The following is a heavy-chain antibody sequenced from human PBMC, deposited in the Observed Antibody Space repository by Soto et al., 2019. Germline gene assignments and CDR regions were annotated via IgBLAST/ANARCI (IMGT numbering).Heavy chain of an antibody. CDR3: ARELGTGYDSGDY. CDR1: GDIFSGYS. V-gene: IGHV1-69*12. Sequence: QVQLVQSGAEVKKPGSSVKVSCTASGDIFSGYSISWVRQAPGQGLEWMGGIIPLFGSTNYAPKFQGRVSITGDQSTTTGYMELSSLKAVDPAVYYCARELGTGYDSGDYWGQGTLVTVSS. CDR2: IIPLFGST. D-gene: IGHD5-12*01. J-gene: IGHJ4*02.